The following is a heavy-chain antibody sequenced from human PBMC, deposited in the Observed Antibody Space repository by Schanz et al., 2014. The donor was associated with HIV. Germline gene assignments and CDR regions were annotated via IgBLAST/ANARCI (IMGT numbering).Heavy chain of an antibody. V-gene: IGHV3-23*01. CDR2: ISDSGGST. CDR1: GFSFSSYA. CDR3: TRDGGCSGTACYGYGMDV. D-gene: IGHD2-2*01. Sequence: EVQLLESGGGLVQPGGSLRLSCAASGFSFSSYAMSWVRQAPGKGLEWVSVISDSGGSTYYADSVKGRFTISRDNAKNSLYLQMNSLREEDTAVYYCTRDGGCSGTACYGYGMDVWGQGTTVTVSS. J-gene: IGHJ6*02.